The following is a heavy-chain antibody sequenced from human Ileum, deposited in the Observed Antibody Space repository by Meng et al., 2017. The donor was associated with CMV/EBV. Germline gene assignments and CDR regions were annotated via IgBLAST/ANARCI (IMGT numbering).Heavy chain of an antibody. D-gene: IGHD1-1*01. CDR2: IMIDGRST. CDR1: GFTFINYW. CDR3: ARGGRAGSLDY. V-gene: IGHV3-74*03. Sequence: SCAAAGFTFINYWMYWVRQAQGKGLVWVSRIMIDGRSTTYAASVKGRFIISRDNAKNTLYLQMNSLRAEDTAVYYCARGGRAGSLDYWGQGTLVTVSS. J-gene: IGHJ4*02.